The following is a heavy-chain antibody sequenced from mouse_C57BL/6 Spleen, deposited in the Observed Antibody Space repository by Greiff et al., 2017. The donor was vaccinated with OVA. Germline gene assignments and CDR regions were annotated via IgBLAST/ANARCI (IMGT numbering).Heavy chain of an antibody. CDR3: AREGGTVEVPGY. CDR2: IHPHSGST. CDR1: GYTFTSYW. Sequence: VQLQQPGAELVKPGASVKLSCKASGYTFTSYWMPWVKQRPGQGLEWIGMIHPHSGSTNSNEKFKSKATLTVDNSSSTAYMQLSSLTAEDSAVYDCAREGGTVEVPGYWGQGTTLTVSS. V-gene: IGHV1-64*01. J-gene: IGHJ2*01. D-gene: IGHD3-3*01.